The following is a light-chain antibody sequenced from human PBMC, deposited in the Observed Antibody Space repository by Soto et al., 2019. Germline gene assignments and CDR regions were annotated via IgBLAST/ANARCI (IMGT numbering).Light chain of an antibody. CDR3: LLSYSGARGV. Sequence: QAVVTQEPSLTVSPGGTVTITCGSSTGAVTSGHYPYWFQQKPGQAPRTLIYDTSNKHSWTPARFSGSLLGGKAALTLSGAQPEDEAEYYCLLSYSGARGVFGTGTKLTVL. J-gene: IGLJ1*01. CDR2: DTS. V-gene: IGLV7-46*01. CDR1: TGAVTSGHY.